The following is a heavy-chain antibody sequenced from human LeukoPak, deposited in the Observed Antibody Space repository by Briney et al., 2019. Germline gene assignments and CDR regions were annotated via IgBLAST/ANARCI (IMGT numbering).Heavy chain of an antibody. V-gene: IGHV3-33*01. Sequence: GGSPRLSCAASGFTFTSYGMHWVRQAPGKGLEWVAVIWYDGSKQYYADSVKGRFTISRDNSKNTLYLQMNSLRAEDTAVYYCARDLSPHHSSSWPYFDYWGQGTLVTVSS. CDR3: ARDLSPHHSSSWPYFDY. D-gene: IGHD6-13*01. CDR1: GFTFTSYG. J-gene: IGHJ4*02. CDR2: IWYDGSKQ.